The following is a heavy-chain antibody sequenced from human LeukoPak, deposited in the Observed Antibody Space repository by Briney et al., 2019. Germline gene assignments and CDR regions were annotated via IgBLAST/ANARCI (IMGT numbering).Heavy chain of an antibody. J-gene: IGHJ4*02. Sequence: SETLSLTCTVSGGSISTPSYYWGWIRQPPGKGLEWIGSIYYSGSTYYNPSLKSRVTISVDTSRNQFSLKLSSVTAADTAVYFCASAPRRASTGGLDSWGQGSLVTVSS. V-gene: IGHV4-39*01. CDR3: ASAPRRASTGGLDS. CDR2: IYYSGST. D-gene: IGHD3-16*01. CDR1: GGSISTPSYY.